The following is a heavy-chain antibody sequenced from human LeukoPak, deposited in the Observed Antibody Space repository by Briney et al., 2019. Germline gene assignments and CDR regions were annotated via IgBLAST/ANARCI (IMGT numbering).Heavy chain of an antibody. Sequence: GGSLRLSCAASGFAFSNSAMSRVRQAPGKGLEWVSTLSGSGITTYYADSVKGRFTISRDNSKNTLYLQMNSLRAEDTAVYYCAKGIYSSGWSYFDYWGHGTLVTVSS. CDR1: GFAFSNSA. CDR3: AKGIYSSGWSYFDY. D-gene: IGHD6-19*01. J-gene: IGHJ4*01. V-gene: IGHV3-23*01. CDR2: LSGSGITT.